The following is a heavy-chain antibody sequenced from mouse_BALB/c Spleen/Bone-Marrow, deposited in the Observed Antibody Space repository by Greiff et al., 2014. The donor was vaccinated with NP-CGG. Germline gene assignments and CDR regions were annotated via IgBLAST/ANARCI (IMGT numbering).Heavy chain of an antibody. Sequence: VQLQQSGAELARPGASVKMSCKASGYTFTSYTMHWVKQRPGQGLEWIGYINPSSGYNNYNQKFKDKATLTADKSSSTAYMQLSSLTSEDSAVYYCALANWDIGGPFADWGQGTLVTVSA. CDR2: INPSSGYN. D-gene: IGHD4-1*01. J-gene: IGHJ3*01. CDR1: GYTFTSYT. CDR3: ALANWDIGGPFAD. V-gene: IGHV1-4*01.